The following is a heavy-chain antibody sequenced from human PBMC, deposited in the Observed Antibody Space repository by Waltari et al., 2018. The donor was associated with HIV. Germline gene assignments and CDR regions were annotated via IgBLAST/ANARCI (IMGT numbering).Heavy chain of an antibody. J-gene: IGHJ4*02. CDR2: ISTGSGNT. CDR3: ARDWGWAGDY. Sequence: QVQLVQSGAEEKKPGASVKVSCKASGYTFTRHAMHWVCQAPGQRLEWMGWISTGSGNTRYSQKFQGRVTITKDTSASTAYMELSTLRSEDTAVYYCARDWGWAGDYWGQGTLVTVS. CDR1: GYTFTRHA. V-gene: IGHV1-3*05. D-gene: IGHD6-19*01.